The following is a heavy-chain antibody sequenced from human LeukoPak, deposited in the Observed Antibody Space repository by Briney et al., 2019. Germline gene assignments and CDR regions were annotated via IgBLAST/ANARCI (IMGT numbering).Heavy chain of an antibody. CDR1: GFTFSSYG. Sequence: GRSLRLSCAASGFTFSSYGMHWVRQAPGKGLEWVAVISYDGSNKYYADSVKGRFTISRDNSKNTLYLQMNSLRAEDTAVYYCAKDQTDSSGPDYWGQGTLVTVSS. D-gene: IGHD3-22*01. CDR2: ISYDGSNK. V-gene: IGHV3-30*18. J-gene: IGHJ4*02. CDR3: AKDQTDSSGPDY.